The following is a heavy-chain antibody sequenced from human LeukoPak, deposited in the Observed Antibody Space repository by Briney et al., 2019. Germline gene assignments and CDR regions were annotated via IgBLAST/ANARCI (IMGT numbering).Heavy chain of an antibody. J-gene: IGHJ4*02. CDR1: GFTFSSYA. D-gene: IGHD3-9*01. V-gene: IGHV3-23*01. CDR2: ISGSGGST. CDR3: AKDLLRYFDWLGGG. Sequence: GGSLRLSCAASGFTFSSYAMSWVRQAPGKGLEWVSAISGSGGSTYYADSVKGRFTISRDNSKNTLYLQMNSLRAEDAAVYYCAKDLLRYFDWLGGGWGQGTLVTVSS.